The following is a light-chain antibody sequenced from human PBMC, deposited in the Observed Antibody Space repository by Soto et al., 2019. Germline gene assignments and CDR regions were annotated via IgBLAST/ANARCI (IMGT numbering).Light chain of an antibody. CDR2: GAS. CDR3: QQYGSSPWT. Sequence: EIVLTQSPGTLSLSPGERATLSCRASQSVSSSYLAWYQQQPGQAPRPLIYGASSRAIGIPDSFSGSGSGTDFTLTISRLEPEDFAVYYCQQYGSSPWTFGQGTKVEIK. J-gene: IGKJ1*01. CDR1: QSVSSSY. V-gene: IGKV3-20*01.